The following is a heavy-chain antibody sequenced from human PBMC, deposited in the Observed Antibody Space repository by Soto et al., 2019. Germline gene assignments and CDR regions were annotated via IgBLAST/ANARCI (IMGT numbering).Heavy chain of an antibody. CDR2: ISYDGSNK. Sequence: QVPLVESGGGVVQPGRSLRLSCAASGFTFSSYAMHWVRQAPGKGLEWVAVISYDGSNKYYADSVKGRFTISRDNSKNTLYLKMNSLRAEDTAVYYCARDYRGVVTLPSDYWGQGTLVTVSS. V-gene: IGHV3-30-3*01. D-gene: IGHD2-21*02. CDR3: ARDYRGVVTLPSDY. CDR1: GFTFSSYA. J-gene: IGHJ4*02.